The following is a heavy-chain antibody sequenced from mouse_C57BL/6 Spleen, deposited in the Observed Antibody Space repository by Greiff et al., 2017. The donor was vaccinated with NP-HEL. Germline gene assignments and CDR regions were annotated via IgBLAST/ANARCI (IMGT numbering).Heavy chain of an antibody. J-gene: IGHJ4*01. CDR1: GYTFTSYW. D-gene: IGHD1-1*01. Sequence: QVHVKQPGAELVKPGASVKMSCKASGYTFTSYWITWVKQRPGQGLEWIGDIYPGSGSTNYNEQFKSKATLTVDTSSSTAYMQLSSLTSEDSAVYYCARCPNYGSSYEDAMDYWGQGTSVTVSS. CDR2: IYPGSGST. V-gene: IGHV1-55*01. CDR3: ARCPNYGSSYEDAMDY.